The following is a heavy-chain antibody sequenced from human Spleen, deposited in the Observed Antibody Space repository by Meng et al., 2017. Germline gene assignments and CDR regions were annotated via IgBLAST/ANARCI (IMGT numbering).Heavy chain of an antibody. J-gene: IGHJ4*02. V-gene: IGHV4-34*01. CDR2: INHSGST. Sequence: QVHLRRWGEGRLKPSETLSPTCVVAGGSFSDYYWSWIPHPPGKGLEWIGEINHSGSTNYNPSLESRATISVDTSQNNLSLKLSSVTAADSAVYYCARGPTTMAHDFDYWGQGTLVTVSS. CDR1: GGSFSDYY. D-gene: IGHD4-11*01. CDR3: ARGPTTMAHDFDY.